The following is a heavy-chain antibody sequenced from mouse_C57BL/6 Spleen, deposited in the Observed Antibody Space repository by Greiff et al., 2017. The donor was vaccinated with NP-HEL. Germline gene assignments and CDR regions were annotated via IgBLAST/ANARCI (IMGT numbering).Heavy chain of an antibody. V-gene: IGHV1-5*01. J-gene: IGHJ3*01. Sequence: EVQLQQSGTVLARPGASVKMSCKTSGYTFTSYWMHWVKQRPGQGLEWIGTIDPGNSDTSYNQKFKGKAKLTAVTSASTAYMELSSLTNEDSAVYYCTNYCCSSLFAYWGQGTLVTVSA. CDR2: IDPGNSDT. D-gene: IGHD1-1*01. CDR3: TNYCCSSLFAY. CDR1: GYTFTSYW.